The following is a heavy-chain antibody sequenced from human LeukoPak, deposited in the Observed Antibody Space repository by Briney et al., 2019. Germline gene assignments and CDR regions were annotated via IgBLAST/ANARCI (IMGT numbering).Heavy chain of an antibody. CDR1: GGSISSYY. Sequence: SETLSLTCTVSGGSISSYYWSWIRQPPGKGLEWIGYIYYSGSTNYNPSLKSRVTISVDTSKNQFSLKLSSVTAADTAVYYCAREALPNRLFDYWGQGTLVTVSS. V-gene: IGHV4-59*01. CDR2: IYYSGST. CDR3: AREALPNRLFDY. J-gene: IGHJ4*02. D-gene: IGHD5-12*01.